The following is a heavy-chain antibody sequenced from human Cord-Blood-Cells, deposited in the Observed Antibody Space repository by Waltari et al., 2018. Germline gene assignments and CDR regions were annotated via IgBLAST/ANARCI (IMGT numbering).Heavy chain of an antibody. Sequence: QVQLVQSGAEVKKPGSSVKVSCKAPGGTFSSYAIRWVRQAPGQGLEWMGGIIPIFGTANYAQKFQSRVTITADESMSTAYMGLGSLISEDTAVYYCAREWYSGSFDYWGQGTLVTVSS. CDR3: AREWYSGSFDY. CDR1: GGTFSSYA. V-gene: IGHV1-69*01. J-gene: IGHJ4*02. D-gene: IGHD1-26*01. CDR2: IIPIFGTA.